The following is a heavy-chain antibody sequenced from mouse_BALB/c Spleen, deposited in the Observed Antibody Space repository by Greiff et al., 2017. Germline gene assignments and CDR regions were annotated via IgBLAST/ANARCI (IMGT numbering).Heavy chain of an antibody. CDR1: GYSITSGYY. V-gene: IGHV3-6*02. D-gene: IGHD1-2*01. Sequence: DVKLQESGPGLVKPSQSLSLTCSVTGYSITSGYYWNWIRQFPGNKLEWMGYISYDGSNNYNPSLKNRISITRDTSKNQFFLKLNSVTTEDTATYYCARELRLRYAMDYWGQGTSVTVSS. CDR3: ARELRLRYAMDY. J-gene: IGHJ4*01. CDR2: ISYDGSN.